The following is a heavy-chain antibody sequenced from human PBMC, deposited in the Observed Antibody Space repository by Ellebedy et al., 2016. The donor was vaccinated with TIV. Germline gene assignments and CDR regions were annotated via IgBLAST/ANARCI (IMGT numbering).Heavy chain of an antibody. CDR1: GGSFSTYA. J-gene: IGHJ6*02. V-gene: IGHV1-18*01. D-gene: IGHD4-17*01. CDR3: ARDDYGDRYGMDV. CDR2: VSGYNGNT. Sequence: ASVKVSXXASGGSFSTYAINWVRQAPGQGLEWMGRVSGYNGNTNYAQKLQGRVTMTTDTSTSTAYMELRSLRSDDTAVYYCARDDYGDRYGMDVWGQGTTVTVSS.